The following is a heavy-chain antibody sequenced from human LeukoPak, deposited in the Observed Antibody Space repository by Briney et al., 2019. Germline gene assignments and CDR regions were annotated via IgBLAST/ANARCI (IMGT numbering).Heavy chain of an antibody. D-gene: IGHD3-22*01. CDR1: GFTFSDYY. CDR3: ARGHYNYYDSSGLADY. Sequence: GGSLRLSCAASGFTFSDYYMSWIRQAPGKGLEWVSYISSSGSTIYYADSVKGRFTISRDNAKNSLYLQMNSLRAEDTAVYYCARGHYNYYDSSGLADYWGQGTLVTVSS. V-gene: IGHV3-11*01. J-gene: IGHJ4*02. CDR2: ISSSGSTI.